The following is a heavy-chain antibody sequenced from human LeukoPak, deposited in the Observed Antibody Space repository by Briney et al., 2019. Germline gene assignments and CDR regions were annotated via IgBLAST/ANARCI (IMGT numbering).Heavy chain of an antibody. D-gene: IGHD3-22*01. Sequence: GESLKISCKGSGYSFSSYWIGWVRQMPGKGLEWMGIIYPGDSDTKYSPSFQGQVTISVDKSISTVYLQWSSLKASDTAMYFCARSPRNSSGYWYADYWGQGTLVTVSS. CDR1: GYSFSSYW. CDR2: IYPGDSDT. CDR3: ARSPRNSSGYWYADY. V-gene: IGHV5-51*01. J-gene: IGHJ4*02.